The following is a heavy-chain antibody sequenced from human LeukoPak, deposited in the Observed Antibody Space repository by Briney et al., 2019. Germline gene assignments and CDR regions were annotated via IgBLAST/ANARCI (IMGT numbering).Heavy chain of an antibody. Sequence: ASVKVSCKASGYTFTSYYMHWVRQAPGQGLEWMGWISAYNGNTNYAQKLQGRVTMTTDTSTSRAYMELRSLRSDDTAVYYCARDLMQWLEGGDFDYWGQGTLVTVSS. CDR2: ISAYNGNT. CDR3: ARDLMQWLEGGDFDY. CDR1: GYTFTSYY. J-gene: IGHJ4*02. V-gene: IGHV1-18*04. D-gene: IGHD6-19*01.